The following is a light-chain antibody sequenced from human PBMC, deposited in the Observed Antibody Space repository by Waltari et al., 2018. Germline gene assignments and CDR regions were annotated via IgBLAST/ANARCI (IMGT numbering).Light chain of an antibody. V-gene: IGKV1-5*03. CDR3: ERYHSSPYT. Sequence: DIQMTQSPSTLSASVGDRVTITCRASQSISDWLAWYQQKPGKAPKLLISKASNLESGVPSRFSVSGSGTEFTLTISSLQPDDFATYYCERYHSSPYTFGQGGKLEIK. CDR1: QSISDW. CDR2: KAS. J-gene: IGKJ2*01.